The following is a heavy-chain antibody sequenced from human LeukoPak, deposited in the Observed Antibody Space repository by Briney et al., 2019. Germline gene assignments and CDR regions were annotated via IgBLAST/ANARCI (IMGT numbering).Heavy chain of an antibody. D-gene: IGHD3-3*01. J-gene: IGHJ6*02. Sequence: GGSLRLSCAASGFSVSNTYMSWVRQAPGKGLEWVSVVYSGGSTYYADSVKGRFTISRDNSKNTLYLQMSSLRAEDTAVYYCARHFGVISKGVYYYYYGLDVWGQGTTVTVSS. CDR1: GFSVSNTY. CDR3: ARHFGVISKGVYYYYYGLDV. CDR2: VYSGGST. V-gene: IGHV3-66*04.